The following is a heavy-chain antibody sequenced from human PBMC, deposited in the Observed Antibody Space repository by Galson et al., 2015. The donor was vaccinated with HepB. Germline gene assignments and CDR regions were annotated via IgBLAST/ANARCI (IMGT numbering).Heavy chain of an antibody. CDR3: ARAGGSGLYYYYYMDV. V-gene: IGHV1-69*13. J-gene: IGHJ6*03. CDR1: GGTFSSYA. D-gene: IGHD3-10*01. Sequence: SVKVSCKASGGTFSSYAISWVRQAPGQGLEWMGGIIPIFGTANYAQKFQGRVTITADESTSTAYMELSSLRSEDTAVYYCARAGGSGLYYYYYMDVWGKGTTVTVSS. CDR2: IIPIFGTA.